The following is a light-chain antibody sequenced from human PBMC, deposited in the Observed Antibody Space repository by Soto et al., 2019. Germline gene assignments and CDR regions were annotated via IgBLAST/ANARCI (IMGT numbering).Light chain of an antibody. CDR1: ISDVGAYNY. CDR3: SSYAGSNNFV. CDR2: DVS. Sequence: QSVLTQPPSASGSPGQSVTISCTGTISDVGAYNYVSWYQQHPGKAPKLMIYDVSKRPSGVPYRFSGSKSGNTASLTVSGLQAEDEADYYCSSYAGSNNFVFGTGTKVTVL. J-gene: IGLJ1*01. V-gene: IGLV2-8*01.